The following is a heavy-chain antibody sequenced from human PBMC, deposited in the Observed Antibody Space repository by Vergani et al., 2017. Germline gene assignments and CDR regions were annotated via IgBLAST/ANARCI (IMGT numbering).Heavy chain of an antibody. J-gene: IGHJ4*02. V-gene: IGHV3-23*01. D-gene: IGHD4-17*01. CDR3: ARGDLTVTTLLVD. CDR2: LTGGGGST. CDR1: VFTFSTYA. Sequence: EVQLLESGGSLKQPGGSVRLSCAASVFTFSTYAMHWVRQAPGQGLEWVSALTGGGGSTYYADSFKGRFIISRDNSRNTLYLQMNSLRPKDTAVYYCARGDLTVTTLLVDWGQASLVTVSS.